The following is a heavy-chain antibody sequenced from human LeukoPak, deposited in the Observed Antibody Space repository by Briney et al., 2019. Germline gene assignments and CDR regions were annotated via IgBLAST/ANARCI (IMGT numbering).Heavy chain of an antibody. V-gene: IGHV4-39*01. CDR1: GGSISSSSYY. J-gene: IGHJ5*02. D-gene: IGHD5-18*01. CDR2: IYYSGST. CDR3: ARHVDTAMVSSWFDP. Sequence: PSETLSLTCTVSGGSISSSSYYWGWIRQPPGKGLEWIGSIYYSGSTYYNPSLESRVTISVDTSKNQFSLKLSSVTAADTAVYYCARHVDTAMVSSWFDPWGQGTLVTVSS.